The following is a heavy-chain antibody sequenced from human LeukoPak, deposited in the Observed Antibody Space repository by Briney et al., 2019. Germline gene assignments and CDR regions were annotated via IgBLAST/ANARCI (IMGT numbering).Heavy chain of an antibody. CDR3: AKTVSGSHSYQGGDY. V-gene: IGHV1-69*13. D-gene: IGHD3-16*02. Sequence: SVKVSCKASGGTFSSYAISWVRQAPGQGLEWMGGIIPIFGTANYAQKFQGRVTITADESTSTAYMELSSLRSEDTAVYFCAKTVSGSHSYQGGDYWGQGTLVTVST. J-gene: IGHJ4*02. CDR1: GGTFSSYA. CDR2: IIPIFGTA.